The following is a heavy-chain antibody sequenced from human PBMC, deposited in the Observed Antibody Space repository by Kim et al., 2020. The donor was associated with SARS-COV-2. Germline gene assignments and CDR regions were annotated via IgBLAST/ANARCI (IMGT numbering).Heavy chain of an antibody. CDR2: M. V-gene: IGHV3-48*03. CDR3: ARGPNYSPFDY. J-gene: IGHJ4*02. Sequence: MYHADYVRGRFTISRDNDKNSLYLQMNSLRAEDTAVYYCARGPNYSPFDYWGQGTLVTVSS. D-gene: IGHD4-4*01.